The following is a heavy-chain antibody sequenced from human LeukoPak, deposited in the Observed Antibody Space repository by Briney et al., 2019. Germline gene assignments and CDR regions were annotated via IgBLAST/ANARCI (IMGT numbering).Heavy chain of an antibody. CDR2: IYYSGST. CDR1: GGSISSYY. D-gene: IGHD4-17*01. Sequence: SETLSLTCTVSGGSISSYYWSWIRQPPGKGLEWIGYIYYSGSTNYNPSLKSRVTISVDTSKNQFSLKLSSVTAADTAVYYCASLGDYGDYVVWGQGTLVTVSS. V-gene: IGHV4-59*12. J-gene: IGHJ4*02. CDR3: ASLGDYGDYVV.